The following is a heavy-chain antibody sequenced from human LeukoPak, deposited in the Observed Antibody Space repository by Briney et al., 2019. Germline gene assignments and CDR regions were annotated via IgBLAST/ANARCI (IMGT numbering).Heavy chain of an antibody. J-gene: IGHJ4*02. D-gene: IGHD3-3*01. CDR2: INLNSGGP. V-gene: IGHV1-2*02. Sequence: ASVKVSCKASGYTFTGYYMHWVRQAPGQGLEWMGWINLNSGGPKYAQKFQYRVTMTRDTSLSTAYMELGRLTSDDTAVYYCARGPSGMVTYFDYWGQGTLVTVSS. CDR3: ARGPSGMVTYFDY. CDR1: GYTFTGYY.